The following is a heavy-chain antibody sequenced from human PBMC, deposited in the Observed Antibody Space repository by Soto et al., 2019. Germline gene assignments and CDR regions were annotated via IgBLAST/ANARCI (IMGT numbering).Heavy chain of an antibody. CDR3: AKMVTRHSLVPVFDQ. CDR2: ISWDSGSI. CDR1: GFRFDEYA. V-gene: IGHV3-9*01. D-gene: IGHD2-21*02. J-gene: IGHJ4*02. Sequence: QLVESGGGLVQPGRSLRLSCVASGFRFDEYAIHWVRQAPGKGLEWVSGISWDSGSINYAGSVRGRFTVSRDNAKYSLYLYMTSLRAEDTAFYYCAKMVTRHSLVPVFDQWGQGALVSVSS.